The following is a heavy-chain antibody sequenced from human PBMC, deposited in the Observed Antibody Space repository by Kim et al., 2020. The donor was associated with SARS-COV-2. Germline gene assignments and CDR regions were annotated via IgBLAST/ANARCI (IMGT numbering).Heavy chain of an antibody. J-gene: IGHJ4*02. CDR2: INSDGSST. V-gene: IGHV3-74*01. CDR1: GFTFSSYW. CDR3: ARAYSSSWYFYFDY. D-gene: IGHD6-13*01. Sequence: GGSLRLSCAASGFTFSSYWMHWVRQAPGKGLVWVSRINSDGSSTSYADSVKGRFTISRDNAKNTLYLQMNSLRAEDTAVYYCARAYSSSWYFYFDYWGQGTXVTVSS.